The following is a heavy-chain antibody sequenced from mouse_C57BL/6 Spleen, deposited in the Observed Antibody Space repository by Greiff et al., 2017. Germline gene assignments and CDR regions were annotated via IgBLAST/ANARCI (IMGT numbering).Heavy chain of an antibody. V-gene: IGHV1-59*01. J-gene: IGHJ2*01. Sequence: QVQLQQPGAELVRPGTSVKLSCKASGYTFTSYWMHWVKQRPGQGLEWIGVIDPSDSYTNYNQKFKGKATLTVDTSSSTAYMQLSSLTSEVSAVYYCARAGGGWFLDYWGQGTTLTVSS. CDR2: IDPSDSYT. D-gene: IGHD2-3*01. CDR3: ARAGGGWFLDY. CDR1: GYTFTSYW.